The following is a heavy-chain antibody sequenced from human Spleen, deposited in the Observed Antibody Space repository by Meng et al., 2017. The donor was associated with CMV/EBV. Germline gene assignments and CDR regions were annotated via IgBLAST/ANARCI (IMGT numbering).Heavy chain of an antibody. Sequence: GGSLRLSCAASGFTFSRFSMNWVRQAPGKGLEWVSSISSSGSYIYYADSVKGRFTISRDNAKNSLYLQMNGLRAGDTAVYYCARDRDIAVVPRNYYYYAMDVWGQGTTVTVSS. J-gene: IGHJ6*02. V-gene: IGHV3-21*01. CDR1: GFTFSRFS. CDR2: ISSSGSYI. D-gene: IGHD2-2*01. CDR3: ARDRDIAVVPRNYYYYAMDV.